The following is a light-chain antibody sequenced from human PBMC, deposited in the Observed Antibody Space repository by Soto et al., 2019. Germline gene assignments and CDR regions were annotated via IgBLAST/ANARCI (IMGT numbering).Light chain of an antibody. CDR1: RSISSY. CDR2: AAS. J-gene: IGKJ1*01. CDR3: QQSYSTPRT. Sequence: DIQMTQSPSSLSASVGDRVTITCRASRSISSYLNWYQQKPGKAPKLLIYAASSLQSGVPSRFSGSGSGTEFTLTISSLQPEEFATYYCQQSYSTPRTFGQGTKVEIK. V-gene: IGKV1-39*01.